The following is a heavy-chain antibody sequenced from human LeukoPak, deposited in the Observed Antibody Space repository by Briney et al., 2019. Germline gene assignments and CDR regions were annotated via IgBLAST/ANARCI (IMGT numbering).Heavy chain of an antibody. V-gene: IGHV1-69*05. J-gene: IGHJ4*02. CDR3: TLTYCSGGSCYSDYFDY. CDR1: GGTFSSYA. CDR2: IIPIFGTA. D-gene: IGHD2-15*01. Sequence: SVKVSCKASGGTFSSYAISWVRQAPGQGLEWMGRIIPIFGTANYAQKFQGRVTITTDESTSTAYMELSSLRSDDTAVYYCTLTYCSGGSCYSDYFDYWGQGTLVTVSS.